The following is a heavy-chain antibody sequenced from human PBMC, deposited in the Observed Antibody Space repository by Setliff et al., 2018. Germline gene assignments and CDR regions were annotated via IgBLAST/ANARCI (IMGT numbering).Heavy chain of an antibody. CDR2: INQDGSGK. CDR3: ARDVFDNSGPRGAFDY. V-gene: IGHV3-7*01. D-gene: IGHD3-22*01. Sequence: PGGSLRLSCVASGFTFSSYWMDWVRQAPGKSLEWVANINQDGSGKYYVDSVKGRFTISRDNAKNSLSLQMNGLRAEDTSVYYCARDVFDNSGPRGAFDYWGQGTLVTVSS. CDR1: GFTFSSYW. J-gene: IGHJ4*02.